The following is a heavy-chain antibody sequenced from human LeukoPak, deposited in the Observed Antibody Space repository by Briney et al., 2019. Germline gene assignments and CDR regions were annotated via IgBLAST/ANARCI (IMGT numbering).Heavy chain of an antibody. J-gene: IGHJ4*02. V-gene: IGHV1-69*13. CDR2: IIPIFGTA. CDR1: GGTFSSYA. D-gene: IGHD5-24*01. CDR3: ARGATIIWGFDY. Sequence: SVRVSCKASGGTFSSYAISWVRQAPGQGLEWMGGIIPIFGTANYAQKFQGRVTITADESTSTAYMELSSLRSEDTAVYYCARGATIIWGFDYWGQGTLVTVSS.